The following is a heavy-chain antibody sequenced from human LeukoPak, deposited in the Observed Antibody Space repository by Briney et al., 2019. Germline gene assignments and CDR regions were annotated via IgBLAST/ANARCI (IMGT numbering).Heavy chain of an antibody. V-gene: IGHV3-66*01. J-gene: IGHJ4*02. CDR1: GFTVSSNY. D-gene: IGHD3-10*01. Sequence: PGGSLRLSCAASGFTVSSNYMSWVRQAPRKGLEWVSVIYSGGSTYYVDSVKGRFTISRDNSKNTLYLQMNSLRAEDTAVYYCASFIGSGSYSTGIDYWGQGTLVTVSS. CDR2: IYSGGST. CDR3: ASFIGSGSYSTGIDY.